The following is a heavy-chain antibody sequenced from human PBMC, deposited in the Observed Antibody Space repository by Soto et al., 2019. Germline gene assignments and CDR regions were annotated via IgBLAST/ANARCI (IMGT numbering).Heavy chain of an antibody. CDR2: ISHRGNT. J-gene: IGHJ4*02. CDR3: ARGEATGWRLWRY. CDR1: GGSLSGYY. Sequence: QVQLQQWGAGLLKPSETLSLTCAGYGGSLSGYYWTWIRQPPGKGLEWIGAISHRGNTDYIPSLRIRVTISVDMTKIQVSLILASVTVADTSVYFWARGEATGWRLWRYWGQGTMVTDTS. D-gene: IGHD1-1*01. V-gene: IGHV4-34*01.